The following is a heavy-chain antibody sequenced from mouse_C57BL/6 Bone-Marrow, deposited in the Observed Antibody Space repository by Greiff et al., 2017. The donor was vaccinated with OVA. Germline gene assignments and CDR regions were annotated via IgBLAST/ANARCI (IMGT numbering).Heavy chain of an antibody. CDR1: GFTIKNTY. CDR3: ARMGGSSLWYFDV. D-gene: IGHD1-1*01. J-gene: IGHJ1*03. CDR2: IDPANGNT. Sequence: VQLQQSVAELVRPGASVKLSCTASGFTIKNTYMHWVKQRPEQGLEWIGRIDPANGNTKYAPKFQGKATITADTSYNTAYLQLSSLTSEDTAIYDGARMGGSSLWYFDVWGTGTTVTVSS. V-gene: IGHV14-3*01.